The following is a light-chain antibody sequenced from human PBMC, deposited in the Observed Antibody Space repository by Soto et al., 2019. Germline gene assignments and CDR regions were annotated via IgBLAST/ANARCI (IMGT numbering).Light chain of an antibody. CDR3: QQSYSTPWT. CDR1: QSISKD. J-gene: IGKJ1*01. V-gene: IGKV1-39*01. Sequence: DIQMTQSPSSLSASVGDRVTITCRASQSISKDLNWYQQKQGEAPMLLIYDASTLQGGVPSRFSGAVSGTDFTLTISNLQPEDFATYFCQQSYSTPWTFGLGTKVDI. CDR2: DAS.